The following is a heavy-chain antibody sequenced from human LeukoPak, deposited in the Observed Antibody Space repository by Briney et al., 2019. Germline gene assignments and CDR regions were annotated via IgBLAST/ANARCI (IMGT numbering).Heavy chain of an antibody. D-gene: IGHD3-9*01. CDR3: SRVVQDVTGADY. V-gene: IGHV3-48*01. CDR1: GVTFSSYH. CDR2: IHSTSGSI. J-gene: IGHJ4*02. Sequence: GGSLRLSCAASGVTFSSYHMNWVRQAPGKGLEWLSYIHSTSGSIHYADSVKGRFTVSRDNAKNSLYLQMNSLRAEDTAVYYCSRVVQDVTGADYWGQGTLVIVSS.